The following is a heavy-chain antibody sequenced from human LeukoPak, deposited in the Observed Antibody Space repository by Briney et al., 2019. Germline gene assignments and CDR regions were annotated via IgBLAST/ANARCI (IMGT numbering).Heavy chain of an antibody. Sequence: GGSLRLSCAAAGFTFSSYGMHWVRQAQGNGLEWVAVIWYDGSNKYYADSVKGRFTISRDNSKNTLYLQMNSLRAEDTAVYYCARADYGDYVGAFDIWGQGTMVTVSS. CDR2: IWYDGSNK. J-gene: IGHJ3*02. D-gene: IGHD4-17*01. CDR1: GFTFSSYG. V-gene: IGHV3-33*01. CDR3: ARADYGDYVGAFDI.